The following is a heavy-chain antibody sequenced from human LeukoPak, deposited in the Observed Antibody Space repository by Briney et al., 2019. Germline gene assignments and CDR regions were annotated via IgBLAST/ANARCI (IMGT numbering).Heavy chain of an antibody. CDR3: AKDRHWLALDD. V-gene: IGHV3-64*01. Sequence: GGSLRLSCAASGFTFSSYAMHWVRQAPGKGLEYVSAISSNGGSTYYANSVKGRFTISRDNSKNTLYLQMGSLRAEDTAVYYCAKDRHWLALDDWGQGTLVTVSS. CDR1: GFTFSSYA. J-gene: IGHJ4*02. CDR2: ISSNGGST. D-gene: IGHD6-19*01.